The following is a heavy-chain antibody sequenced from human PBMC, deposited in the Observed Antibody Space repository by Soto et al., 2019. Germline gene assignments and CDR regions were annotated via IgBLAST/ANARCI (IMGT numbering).Heavy chain of an antibody. Sequence: EVQLVESGGGLVQPGGSLRLSCAASGFTFTSYWMHWVRQAPGKGLVWVSRINSDGTRTTYADSVRGRFTISRDNAKNTLYLQMNSLRAEDTALYYCATVATASYDWFDPWGQGTLVTVSS. J-gene: IGHJ5*02. CDR3: ATVATASYDWFDP. D-gene: IGHD1-26*01. V-gene: IGHV3-74*01. CDR1: GFTFTSYW. CDR2: INSDGTRT.